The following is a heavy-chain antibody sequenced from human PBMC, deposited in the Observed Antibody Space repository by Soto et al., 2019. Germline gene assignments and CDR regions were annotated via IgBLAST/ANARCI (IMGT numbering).Heavy chain of an antibody. J-gene: IGHJ6*02. CDR3: ARDLRESMDV. Sequence: GGSLRLSCAASGFTFSSYAMHWVRQAPGKGLEWVAVISYDGSNKYYADSVKGRFTISRDNSKNTLYLQMNSLRAEDTAAYYCARDLRESMDVWGQGTTVTVSS. CDR2: ISYDGSNK. V-gene: IGHV3-30-3*01. CDR1: GFTFSSYA.